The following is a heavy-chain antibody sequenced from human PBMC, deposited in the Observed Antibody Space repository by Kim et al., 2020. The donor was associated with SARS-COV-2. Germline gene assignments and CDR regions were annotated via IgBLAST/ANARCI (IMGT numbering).Heavy chain of an antibody. D-gene: IGHD6-19*01. Sequence: YAGSVKGRFTVSRDNPKNTLYLQMDNLRVEDTALYYCAKDHESSGWPTFDYWGQGTQVTVSS. V-gene: IGHV3-23*01. CDR3: AKDHESSGWPTFDY. J-gene: IGHJ4*02.